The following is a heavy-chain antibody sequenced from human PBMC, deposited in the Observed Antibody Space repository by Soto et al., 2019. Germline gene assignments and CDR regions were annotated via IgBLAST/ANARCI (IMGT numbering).Heavy chain of an antibody. CDR2: IYYSGST. CDR3: ARAPSYGGNSEEFDY. D-gene: IGHD4-17*01. J-gene: IGHJ4*02. Sequence: PSETLSLTCSVSGASIYNGGYYWSWIRQHPGKGLEWIGYIYYSGSTYYNPSLKSRVTISVDTSKNQFSLKLGSVTAADTAVYYCARAPSYGGNSEEFDYWGQGTLVTVSS. CDR1: GASIYNGGYY. V-gene: IGHV4-31*03.